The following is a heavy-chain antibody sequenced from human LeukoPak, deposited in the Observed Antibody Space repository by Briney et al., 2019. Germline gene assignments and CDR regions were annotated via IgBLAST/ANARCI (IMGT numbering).Heavy chain of an antibody. V-gene: IGHV4-59*01. CDR2: IYYSGST. CDR1: GGSISSYY. J-gene: IGHJ6*03. CDR3: ARGGPPGYYYDYYMDV. Sequence: PLETLSLTCTVSGGSISSYYWSWIRQTPGKGLEWIGYIYYSGSTNFNPSLKSRVTISVDTSKNQFSLKMSSVTAADTAVYSCARGGPPGYYYDYYMDVWGRGTTVTISS.